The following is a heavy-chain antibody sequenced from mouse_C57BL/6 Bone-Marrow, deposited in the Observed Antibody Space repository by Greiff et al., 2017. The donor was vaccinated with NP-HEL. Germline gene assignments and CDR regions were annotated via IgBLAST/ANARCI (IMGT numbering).Heavy chain of an antibody. V-gene: IGHV1-64*01. J-gene: IGHJ2*01. CDR1: GYTFTSYW. CDR3: ARGGVYSSSPYYFDY. D-gene: IGHD1-1*01. Sequence: QVQLQQPGAELVKPGASVKLSCKASGYTFTSYWMHWVKQRPGQGLEWIGMIHPNSGSTNYNEKFKSKATLTIDKSSSTAYMQLSSLTSEDSAVYDCARGGVYSSSPYYFDYWGQGTTLTVSS. CDR2: IHPNSGST.